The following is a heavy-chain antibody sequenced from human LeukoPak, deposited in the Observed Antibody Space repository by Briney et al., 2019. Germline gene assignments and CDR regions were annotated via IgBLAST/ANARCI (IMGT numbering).Heavy chain of an antibody. V-gene: IGHV4-34*01. CDR2: INHSGNT. D-gene: IGHD5-24*01. CDR3: ARVDGDGFNIPDY. J-gene: IGHJ4*02. CDR1: GESFSSYY. Sequence: RSSETLSLTCAVYGESFSSYYWSWIRQPPGKGLEWIGEINHSGNTNYNPSLKSRVTISVDTSKNQFSLKLSSVTAADTAVYYCARVDGDGFNIPDYSGQGTLVTVSS.